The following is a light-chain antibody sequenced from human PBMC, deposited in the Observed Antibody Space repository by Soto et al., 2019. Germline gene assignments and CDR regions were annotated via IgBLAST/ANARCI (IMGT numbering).Light chain of an antibody. V-gene: IGKV3-20*01. CDR1: QSVSSY. CDR2: GAS. Sequence: CRASQSVSSYLAWYQQKPGQAPRLLIYGASSRATGIPDRFICSESGTDFTLTIGRLDPEDFAVCYWQHYGSSPRTFCQGTKVDIK. J-gene: IGKJ1*01. CDR3: QHYGSSPRT.